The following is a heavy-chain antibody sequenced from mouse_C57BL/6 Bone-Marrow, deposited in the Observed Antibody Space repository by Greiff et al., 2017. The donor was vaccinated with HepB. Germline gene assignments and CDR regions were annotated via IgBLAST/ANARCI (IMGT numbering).Heavy chain of an antibody. V-gene: IGHV1-50*01. CDR2: LDPSDSYT. CDR3: ASREAYDGYYVFAY. CDR1: ASTFPSYW. D-gene: IGHD2-3*01. Sequence: QVQLQQPGAELVKPGASGKLSCKASASTFPSYWRPWVKQRPGQGLDWMGELDPSDSYTNYNQKFKGKATLTVDTSSSTAYMQLSSLTSEDSAVYYCASREAYDGYYVFAYWGQGTLVTVSA. J-gene: IGHJ3*01.